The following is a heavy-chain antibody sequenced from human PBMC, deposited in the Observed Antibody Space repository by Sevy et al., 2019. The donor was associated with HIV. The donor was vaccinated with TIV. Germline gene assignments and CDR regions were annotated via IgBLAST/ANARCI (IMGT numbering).Heavy chain of an antibody. D-gene: IGHD2-2*01. V-gene: IGHV3-21*01. CDR1: GFTFSNYA. Sequence: GGSLRLSCAASGFTFSNYAMNWVRQAPGKGLEWVSFISASSNYIYYADSLKGRFTNSRDNAKNPLYLQMNSLRAEDTAVYYCARGAGIDCRGSSCYLDFDFWCQGTLVTVSS. CDR3: ARGAGIDCRGSSCYLDFDF. CDR2: ISASSNYI. J-gene: IGHJ4*02.